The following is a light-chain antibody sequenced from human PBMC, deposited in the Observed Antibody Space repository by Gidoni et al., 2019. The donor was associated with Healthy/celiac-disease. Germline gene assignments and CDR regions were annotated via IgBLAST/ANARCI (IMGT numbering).Light chain of an antibody. CDR3: QQSYRTPIT. CDR1: QRISSY. V-gene: IGKV1-39*01. J-gene: IGKJ5*01. Sequence: DIQMTQSPSSLSASVGDRVTITCRASQRISSYLNWYQQKPGKAPKRLIYAASSLQSGVPSRFSGSGSGTDFTLTISSLQHEDFATYYCQQSYRTPITFGQGTRLEIK. CDR2: AAS.